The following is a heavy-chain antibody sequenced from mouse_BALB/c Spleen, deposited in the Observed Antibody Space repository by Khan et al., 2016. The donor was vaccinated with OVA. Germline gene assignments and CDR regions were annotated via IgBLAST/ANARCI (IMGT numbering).Heavy chain of an antibody. CDR3: ARTGYYYFDY. CDR2: ISSGSNSI. Sequence: EVELVESGGGLVQTGGSRKLSCAASGFTFSGFGMHWVRQAPEKGLEWVAYISSGSNSIYYADTEKGRVTISRDNPKPTLFLQMTSLTSEDTAIYYCARTGYYYFDYWGQGTTLTVSS. D-gene: IGHD2-3*01. CDR1: GFTFSGFG. J-gene: IGHJ2*01. V-gene: IGHV5-17*02.